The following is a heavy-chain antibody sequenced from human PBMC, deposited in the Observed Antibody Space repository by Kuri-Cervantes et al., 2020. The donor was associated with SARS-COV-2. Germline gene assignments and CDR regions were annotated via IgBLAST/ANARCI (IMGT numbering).Heavy chain of an antibody. CDR3: ARGNGAVATSGYWYFDL. J-gene: IGHJ2*01. CDR2: IYYSGST. Sequence: GSLRLSCTVSGGSISSYYWSWIRQPPGKGLEYIGYIYYSGSTYYNPSLKSRVTISVDTSKNQFSLKLCSVTAADTAMYFCARGNGAVATSGYWYFDLWGRGTLVTVSS. V-gene: IGHV4-59*01. CDR1: GGSISSYY. D-gene: IGHD6-19*01.